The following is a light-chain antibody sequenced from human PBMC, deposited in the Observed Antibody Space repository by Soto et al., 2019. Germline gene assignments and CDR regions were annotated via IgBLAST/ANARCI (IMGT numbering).Light chain of an antibody. CDR1: SSNIGADYD. V-gene: IGLV1-40*01. Sequence: QSALTQPPSVSGAPGQRVTISCTGSSSNIGADYDVHWYQQLPGAAPKLLIRANTHRPSGVPDRFSASKSGTSASLAITGLQAADEADYYCQSYDSSLSGSVFGGGTKVTVL. CDR3: QSYDSSLSGSV. CDR2: ANT. J-gene: IGLJ3*02.